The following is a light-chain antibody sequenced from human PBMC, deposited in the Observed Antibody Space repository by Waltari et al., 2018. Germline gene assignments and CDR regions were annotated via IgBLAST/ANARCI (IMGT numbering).Light chain of an antibody. CDR3: QSYDSSLSAYVV. Sequence: QSVLTQPPSVSGAPGQRVTISCTGSSSNIGAGYDVHWYQQLPGTAPKPLIYGDYNRPSGVPDRFSGSKSGTSASLAITGLQAEDEADYYCQSYDSSLSAYVVFGGGTKLTVL. V-gene: IGLV1-40*01. CDR1: SSNIGAGYD. J-gene: IGLJ2*01. CDR2: GDY.